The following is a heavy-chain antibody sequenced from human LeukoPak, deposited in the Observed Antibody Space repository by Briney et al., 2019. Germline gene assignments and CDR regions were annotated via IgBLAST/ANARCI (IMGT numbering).Heavy chain of an antibody. Sequence: GGSLRLSCAASGFTFSSYAMHWVRQAPGKGLEWVAVISYDGSNKYYADSVKGRFTISRDNSKNTLYLQMNSLRAEDTAVYYCAKDPYGDYSVNWFDPWGQGTLVTVSS. CDR3: AKDPYGDYSVNWFDP. CDR1: GFTFSSYA. V-gene: IGHV3-30-3*01. CDR2: ISYDGSNK. D-gene: IGHD4-17*01. J-gene: IGHJ5*02.